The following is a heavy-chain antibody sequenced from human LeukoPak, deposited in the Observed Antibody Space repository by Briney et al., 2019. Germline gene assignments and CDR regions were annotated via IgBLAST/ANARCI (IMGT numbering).Heavy chain of an antibody. J-gene: IGHJ4*02. V-gene: IGHV1-8*01. CDR3: ARVGGNYYGSGDYYFDY. D-gene: IGHD3-10*01. Sequence: ASVKVSCKASGYTFTSYDINWVRQATGQGLEWMGWMNPNSGNTGYAQKFQGRVTMTRNTSISTAYMELSSLRSEDTAVYYCARVGGNYYGSGDYYFDYWGQGTLVTVSS. CDR2: MNPNSGNT. CDR1: GYTFTSYD.